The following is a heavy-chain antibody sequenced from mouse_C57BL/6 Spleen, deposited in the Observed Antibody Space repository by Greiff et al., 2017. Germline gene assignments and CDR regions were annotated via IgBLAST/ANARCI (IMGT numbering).Heavy chain of an antibody. CDR1: GYAFSSSW. Sequence: LVESGPELVKPGASVKISCKASGYAFSSSWMNWVKQRPGKGLEWIGRINPEDGDTNYNGKFKGKATLTEDKSSSTAYMQLRSLTSEDSAVYFCASLGDFGVSDWGQRAMVTVAT. CDR2: INPEDGDT. V-gene: IGHV1-82*01. D-gene: IGHD6-2*01. CDR3: ASLGDFGVSD. J-gene: IGHJ3*01.